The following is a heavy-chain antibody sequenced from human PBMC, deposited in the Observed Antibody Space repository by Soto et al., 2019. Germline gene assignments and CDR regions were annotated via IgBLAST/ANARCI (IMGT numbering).Heavy chain of an antibody. CDR3: ARGGGVGVAGSAAFDM. D-gene: IGHD3-3*01. V-gene: IGHV1-2*02. Sequence: QLHLVQSGAVVKKPGASVTVSCSASGYPVTAYYMHWVRQAPGRGLEWMGGINPATGAAKYTQTFQGRVTKTRETGTSKVFMELCGPSSEDPAVFLGARGGGVGVAGSAAFDMWGKGTLVTVSS. CDR2: INPATGAA. J-gene: IGHJ3*02. CDR1: GYPVTAYY.